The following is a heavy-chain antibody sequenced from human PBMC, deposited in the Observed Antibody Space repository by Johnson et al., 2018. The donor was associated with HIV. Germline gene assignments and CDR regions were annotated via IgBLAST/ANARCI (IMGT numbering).Heavy chain of an antibody. CDR2: ISYDGSNK. J-gene: IGHJ3*02. Sequence: QVQLVESGGGLVKPGGSLRLSCAASGFIFSNYPMHWVRQAPGKGLEWVAVISYDGSNKYYADSVKGRFTISRDNSKNTLYLQMNSLRAEDTAVYYCAREELEPDVFDIWGQGTMVTVSS. D-gene: IGHD1-1*01. V-gene: IGHV3-30-3*01. CDR1: GFIFSNYP. CDR3: AREELEPDVFDI.